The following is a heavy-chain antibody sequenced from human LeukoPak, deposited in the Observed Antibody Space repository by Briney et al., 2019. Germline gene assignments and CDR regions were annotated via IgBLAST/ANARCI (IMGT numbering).Heavy chain of an antibody. D-gene: IGHD5-18*01. Sequence: SETLSLTCTVSGGSISSGGYYWSWIRQHPGKGLEWIGYIYYSGSTYYNPSLKSRVTISVDTSKNQFSLKLSSVTAADTAVYYCARGALEGIQLWFYGHYYYGMDVWGQGTTVTVSS. J-gene: IGHJ6*02. V-gene: IGHV4-31*03. CDR2: IYYSGST. CDR1: GGSISSGGYY. CDR3: ARGALEGIQLWFYGHYYYGMDV.